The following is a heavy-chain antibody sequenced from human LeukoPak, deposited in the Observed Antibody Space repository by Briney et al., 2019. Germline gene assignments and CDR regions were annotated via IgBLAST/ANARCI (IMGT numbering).Heavy chain of an antibody. V-gene: IGHV3-43*01. Sequence: GGSPRLSCAASGFNFDDYTMHWVRQAPGKGLEWVSPIGWDGVTTYYADSVKGRFTISRDNSKNTLYLQMNSLRNEDTAFYYCVKSSGDSRGYSFDYWGLGTLVSVSS. J-gene: IGHJ4*02. CDR1: GFNFDDYT. CDR2: IGWDGVTT. CDR3: VKSSGDSRGYSFDY. D-gene: IGHD5-18*01.